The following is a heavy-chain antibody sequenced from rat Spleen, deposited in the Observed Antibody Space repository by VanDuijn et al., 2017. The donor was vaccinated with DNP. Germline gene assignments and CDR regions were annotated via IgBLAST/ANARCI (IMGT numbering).Heavy chain of an antibody. CDR3: ARGNDGYYPNWYFDF. V-gene: IGHV3-1*01. Sequence: EVQLQESGPGLVKPSQSLSLTRSVTAYSITTNYWGWIRQFPGNKMEWIGNISYSGSTGYIPSLSSRISITRDTSKNQFFLHLNSVTTEDTATYYCARGNDGYYPNWYFDFWGPGTMVTVSS. D-gene: IGHD1-12*03. CDR2: ISYSGST. J-gene: IGHJ1*01. CDR1: AYSITTNY.